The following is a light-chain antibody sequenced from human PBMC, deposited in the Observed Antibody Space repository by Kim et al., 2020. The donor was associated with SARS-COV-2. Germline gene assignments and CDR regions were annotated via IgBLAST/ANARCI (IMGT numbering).Light chain of an antibody. Sequence: PLPFRVMHSFSTYVTHNQQQPRQAPRRLIYVASTRATRIPARFSGSGSGTEFTLIICSLQSEAFAVYYSQQYTHSLRFGQGTTL. V-gene: IGKV3-15*01. J-gene: IGKJ2*03. CDR3: QQYTHSLR. CDR1: HSFSTY. CDR2: VAS.